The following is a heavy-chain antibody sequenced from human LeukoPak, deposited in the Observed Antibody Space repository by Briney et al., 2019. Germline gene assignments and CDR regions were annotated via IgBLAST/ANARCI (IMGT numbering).Heavy chain of an antibody. J-gene: IGHJ4*02. CDR3: ARDVVVTATRFDY. Sequence: VASVRVSCKASGYTFTSYGISWVRQAPGQGLEWMGWISAYNGNTNYAQKLQGRVTMTTDTSTSTACMELRSLRSDDTAVYYCARDVVVTATRFDYWGQGTLVTVSS. CDR1: GYTFTSYG. D-gene: IGHD2-21*02. V-gene: IGHV1-18*01. CDR2: ISAYNGNT.